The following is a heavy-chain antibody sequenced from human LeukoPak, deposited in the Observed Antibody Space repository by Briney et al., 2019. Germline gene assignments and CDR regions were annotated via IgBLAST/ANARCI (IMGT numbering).Heavy chain of an antibody. CDR2: IRFDGTNK. CDR1: GFTFSSYA. Sequence: GGSLRLSCAASGFTFSSYAMSWVRQAPGKGLEWVAFIRFDGTNKYYADSVKGRLTISRDNSKNTLYLQMNSLRAEDTAVYYCAGPSSSGVGYWGQGTLVTVSS. V-gene: IGHV3-30*02. D-gene: IGHD3-10*01. J-gene: IGHJ4*02. CDR3: AGPSSSGVGY.